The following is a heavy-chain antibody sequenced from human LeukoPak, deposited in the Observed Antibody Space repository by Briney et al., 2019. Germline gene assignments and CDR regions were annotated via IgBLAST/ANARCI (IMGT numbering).Heavy chain of an antibody. Sequence: GGSLRLSCAASGFAFRNYAMSWVRQAPGKGLEWVSRLISSGDTTYYADSVKGRFTISRDNYKNTVHLQMDSLRAEDSAVYYCAKNAGYSYGLYYFDYWGQGTLVTVSS. J-gene: IGHJ4*02. CDR1: GFAFRNYA. V-gene: IGHV3-23*01. CDR2: LISSGDTT. CDR3: AKNAGYSYGLYYFDY. D-gene: IGHD5-18*01.